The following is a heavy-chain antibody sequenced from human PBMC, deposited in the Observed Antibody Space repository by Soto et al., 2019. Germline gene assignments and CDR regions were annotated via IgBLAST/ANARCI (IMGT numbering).Heavy chain of an antibody. Sequence: ASVKVSCKGAGYTFSNYYMHWVRQAPGQGLEWMGIINPSGDSTSYAQEFQGRVTMTRETSTSTLYMELSSLRSEDTAVYYCARATRSGSPQFDHWGQGTLVTVSS. J-gene: IGHJ4*02. D-gene: IGHD5-12*01. CDR2: INPSGDST. V-gene: IGHV1-46*01. CDR1: GYTFSNYY. CDR3: ARATRSGSPQFDH.